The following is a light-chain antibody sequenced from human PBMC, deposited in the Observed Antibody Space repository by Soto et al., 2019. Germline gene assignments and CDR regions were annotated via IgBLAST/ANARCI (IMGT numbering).Light chain of an antibody. CDR2: EGG. CDR1: SSDVGTYNL. CDR3: CSFAAGNTYV. V-gene: IGLV2-23*01. J-gene: IGLJ1*01. Sequence: QPVLNQLASVSGSPGHGSALSCTGTSSDVGTYNLVSWYQQHPGKAPKLLISEGGKRPSGVSDRFSGSKSGNTASLTISGLQAEDEADYYCCSFAAGNTYVFGTGTKVTVL.